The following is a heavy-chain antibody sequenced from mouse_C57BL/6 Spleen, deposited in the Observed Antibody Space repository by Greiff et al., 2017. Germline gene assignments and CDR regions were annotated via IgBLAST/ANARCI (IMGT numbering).Heavy chain of an antibody. CDR3: TLTLRLRHDY. Sequence: EVKLVESGGGLVQPGGSMKLSCVASGFTFSNYWMNWVRQSPEKGLEWVAQIRLKSDNYATHYAESVKGRFSISRDDSKSSVYLQMNNLRAEDTGIYYCTLTLRLRHDYWGQGTTLTVSS. CDR2: IRLKSDNYAT. J-gene: IGHJ2*01. CDR1: GFTFSNYW. V-gene: IGHV6-3*01. D-gene: IGHD3-2*02.